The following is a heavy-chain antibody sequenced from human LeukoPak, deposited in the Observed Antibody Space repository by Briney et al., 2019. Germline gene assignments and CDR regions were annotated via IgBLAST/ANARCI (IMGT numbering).Heavy chain of an antibody. CDR2: LSSSGNYI. CDR3: ARQYCRSTSCYTGDIVDY. Sequence: GGSLRLSCAASGFTFSSYAMSWVRQAPGKGLEWVSSLSSSGNYIYYADSVKGRFTVSRDNAKNSLYLQMNSLRAEDTAVFYCARQYCRSTSCYTGDIVDYWGQGTLVTVSS. J-gene: IGHJ4*02. D-gene: IGHD2-2*01. V-gene: IGHV3-21*01. CDR1: GFTFSSYA.